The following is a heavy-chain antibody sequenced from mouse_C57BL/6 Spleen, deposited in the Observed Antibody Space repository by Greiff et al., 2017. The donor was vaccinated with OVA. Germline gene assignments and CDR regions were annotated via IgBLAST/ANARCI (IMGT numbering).Heavy chain of an antibody. CDR1: GFSLSTSGMG. CDR3: ARGERDYYGSSYAMDY. J-gene: IGHJ4*01. V-gene: IGHV8-12*01. Sequence: QVQLKESGPGILQSSQTLSLTCSFSGFSLSTSGMGVSWIRQPSGKGLEWLAHIYWDDDKRYNPSLKSRLTITKDTSRNQVFLKITSVDTADTATYYCARGERDYYGSSYAMDYWGQGTSVTVSS. CDR2: IYWDDDK. D-gene: IGHD1-1*01.